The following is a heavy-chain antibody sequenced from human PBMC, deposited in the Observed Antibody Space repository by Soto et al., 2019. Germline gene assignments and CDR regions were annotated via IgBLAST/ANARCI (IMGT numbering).Heavy chain of an antibody. CDR3: ARIYYDSTRNWFDP. Sequence: GASVKVSCKASGYTFTSYGISWVRQAPGQGLEWMGWISAYNGSTNYAQKLQGRVTMTTDTSTSTAYMELRSLRSDDTAVYYCARIYYDSTRNWFDPWGQGTLVTVSS. D-gene: IGHD3-22*01. J-gene: IGHJ5*02. CDR1: GYTFTSYG. V-gene: IGHV1-18*01. CDR2: ISAYNGST.